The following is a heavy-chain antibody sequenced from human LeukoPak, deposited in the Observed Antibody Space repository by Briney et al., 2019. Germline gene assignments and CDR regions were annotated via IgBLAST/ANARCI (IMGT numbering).Heavy chain of an antibody. Sequence: GESLKISCKGSGYSFTSYWIGWVRQMPGKGLEWMGIIYPGDSYTAYGPSFQGQVTISADKSISTAYLQWNTLKSSDTAIYYCVRRAVYSGYDLDYWGQGTLATVSS. CDR2: IYPGDSYT. V-gene: IGHV5-51*01. J-gene: IGHJ4*02. CDR3: VRRAVYSGYDLDY. CDR1: GYSFTSYW. D-gene: IGHD5-12*01.